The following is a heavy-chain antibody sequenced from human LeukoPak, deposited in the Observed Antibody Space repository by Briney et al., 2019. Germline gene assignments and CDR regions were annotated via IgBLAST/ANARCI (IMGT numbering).Heavy chain of an antibody. CDR3: AIRKSGNAIDY. Sequence: GGSLRLSCAASGFAVSSNYMSWVRQAPGKGLEWVAVIYSSGSTNYADSVKGRFTISRDNSKNTLYLLMNSLRAEDTAVYYCAIRKSGNAIDYWGQGTLVTVSS. D-gene: IGHD5-12*01. V-gene: IGHV3-66*01. J-gene: IGHJ4*02. CDR1: GFAVSSNY. CDR2: IYSSGST.